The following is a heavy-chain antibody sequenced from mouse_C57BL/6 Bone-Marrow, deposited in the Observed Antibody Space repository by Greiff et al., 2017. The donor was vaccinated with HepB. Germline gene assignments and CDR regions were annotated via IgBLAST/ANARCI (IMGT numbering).Heavy chain of an antibody. V-gene: IGHV3-6*01. J-gene: IGHJ2*01. CDR2: ISYDGSN. CDR1: GYSITSGYY. D-gene: IGHD1-1*01. Sequence: EVQLVESGPGLVKPSQSLSLTCSVTGYSITSGYYWNWIRQFPGNKLECMRYISYDGSNNYNPSLKNRISITRDTSKNQFFLKLNSVTTEDTATYYCTRGDSTVVADYWGQGTTLTVSS. CDR3: TRGDSTVVADY.